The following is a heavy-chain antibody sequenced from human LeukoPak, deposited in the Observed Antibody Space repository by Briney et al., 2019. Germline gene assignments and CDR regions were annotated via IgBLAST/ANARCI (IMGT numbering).Heavy chain of an antibody. CDR3: ARYPERFDY. CDR2: IYYSGST. J-gene: IGHJ4*02. V-gene: IGHV4-59*01. D-gene: IGHD1-1*01. CDR1: GGSISSYY. Sequence: SETLSLTCTVSGGSISSYYWSWMRQPPGKGLEWIGYIYYSGSTNYNPSLKSRDTISVDTSKNQFSLKLSSVTAADTAVYYCARYPERFDYWGQGTLVTVSS.